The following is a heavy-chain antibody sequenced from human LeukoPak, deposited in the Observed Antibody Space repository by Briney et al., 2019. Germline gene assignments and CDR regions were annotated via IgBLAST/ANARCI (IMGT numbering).Heavy chain of an antibody. Sequence: GGSLRLSCAASGFTFSRYSMNWVRQAPGKGLEWVSYISSSASTIHYADSVKGRFTVSRDNAKNSLYLQMNSLRAEDTAVYYCARDPTYYYGSGTYSHYYGLDVWGQGTTVTVSS. V-gene: IGHV3-48*04. CDR2: ISSSASTI. J-gene: IGHJ6*02. CDR1: GFTFSRYS. D-gene: IGHD3-10*01. CDR3: ARDPTYYYGSGTYSHYYGLDV.